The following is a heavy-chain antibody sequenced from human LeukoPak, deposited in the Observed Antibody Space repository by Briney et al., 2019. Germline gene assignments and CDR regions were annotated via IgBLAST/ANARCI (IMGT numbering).Heavy chain of an antibody. CDR3: ARDLGGYDLDGAFDI. CDR1: GFTFSSYS. V-gene: IGHV3-21*01. CDR2: ISSSSSYI. D-gene: IGHD5-12*01. J-gene: IGHJ3*02. Sequence: GGSLRLSCAASGFTFSSYSMNWVRQAPGKGLEWVSSISSSSSYIYYADSVKGRFTISRDNAKNSLYLQMNSLRAEDTAVYYCARDLGGYDLDGAFDIWGQGTMVTVSS.